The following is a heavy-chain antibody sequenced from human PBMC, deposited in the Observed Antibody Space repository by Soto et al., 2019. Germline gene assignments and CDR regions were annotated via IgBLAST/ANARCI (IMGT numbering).Heavy chain of an antibody. CDR2: IIPIFGTA. D-gene: IGHD2-8*01. V-gene: IGHV1-69*01. CDR1: GYTFTSYD. CDR3: ARDKLGYCTNGVCYGGYYYGMDV. Sequence: QVQLVQSGAEVKKPGASVKVSCKASGYTFTSYDISWVRQAPGQGLEWMGGIIPIFGTANYAQKFQGRVTITADESTSTAYMELSSLRSEDTAVYYCARDKLGYCTNGVCYGGYYYGMDVWGQGTTVTVSS. J-gene: IGHJ6*02.